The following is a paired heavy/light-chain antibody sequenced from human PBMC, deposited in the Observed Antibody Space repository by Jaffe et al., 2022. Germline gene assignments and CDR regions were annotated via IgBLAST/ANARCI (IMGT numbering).Heavy chain of an antibody. CDR1: GYTFTSYG. CDR2: ISAYNGNT. D-gene: IGHD2-15*01. Sequence: QVQLVQSGAEVKKPGASVKVSCKASGYTFTSYGISWVRQAPGQGLEWMGWISAYNGNTNYAQKLQGRVTMTTDTSTSTAYMELRSLRSDDTAVYYCARDVRYCSGGSCYSGGAFDIWGQGTMVTVSS. V-gene: IGHV1-18*01. J-gene: IGHJ3*02. CDR3: ARDVRYCSGGSCYSGGAFDI.
Light chain of an antibody. Sequence: QSALTQPASVSGSPGQSITISCTGTSSDVGGYNYVSWYQQHPGKAPKLMIYDVSNRPSGVSNRFSGSKSGNTASLTISGLQAEDEADYYCSSYTSSSTLRVVFGGGTKLTVL. CDR3: SSYTSSSTLRVV. J-gene: IGLJ2*01. V-gene: IGLV2-14*03. CDR1: SSDVGGYNY. CDR2: DVS.